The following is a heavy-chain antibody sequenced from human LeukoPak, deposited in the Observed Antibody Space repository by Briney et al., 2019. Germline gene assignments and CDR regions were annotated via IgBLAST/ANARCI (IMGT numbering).Heavy chain of an antibody. CDR1: GYTFTGYY. D-gene: IGHD3-22*01. V-gene: IGHV1-2*02. Sequence: GASVKVSCTASGYTFTGYYMHWVRQAPGQGLEWMGWINPNSGGTNYAQKFQGRVTMTRDTSISTAYMELSRLRSDDTAVYYCARHLDYYYDSSGPRGYWGQGTLVTVSS. CDR3: ARHLDYYYDSSGPRGY. CDR2: INPNSGGT. J-gene: IGHJ4*02.